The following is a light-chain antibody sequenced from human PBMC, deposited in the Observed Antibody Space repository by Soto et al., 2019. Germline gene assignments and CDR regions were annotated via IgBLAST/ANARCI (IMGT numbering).Light chain of an antibody. CDR3: QQCYSFPLS. CDR2: AAS. J-gene: IGKJ4*01. CDR1: QSIGTY. Sequence: DIQMTQSPSSLSASVGDRVIITCRASQSIGTYVNWYQQNPGKAPNLLIYAASSLHSGVPSRFSGSGSGTGCTLTISGLQPEDLSTYYCQQCYSFPLSFGGGTKV. V-gene: IGKV1-39*01.